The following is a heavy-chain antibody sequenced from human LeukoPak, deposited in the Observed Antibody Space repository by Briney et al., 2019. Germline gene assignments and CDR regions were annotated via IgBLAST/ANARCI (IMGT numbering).Heavy chain of an antibody. CDR3: ARDCGEYSSSPDYYYYGMDV. J-gene: IGHJ6*02. Sequence: GASVKVSCKASGYTFTSYYMHWVRQAPGQGLEWMGIINPSGGSTSYAQKFQGRVTITADESTSTAYMELSSLRSEDTAVYYCARDCGEYSSSPDYYYYGMDVWGQGTTVTVSS. CDR2: INPSGGST. V-gene: IGHV1-46*01. D-gene: IGHD6-6*01. CDR1: GYTFTSYY.